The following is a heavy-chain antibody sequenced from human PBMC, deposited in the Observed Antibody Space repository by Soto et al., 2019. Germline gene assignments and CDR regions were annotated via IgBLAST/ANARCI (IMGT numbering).Heavy chain of an antibody. Sequence: PSETLSLTCSVYDGSFSGYYCSWIRQPPGKGLEWIGEINHSGSTNYNPSLKSRVTISVDTSKNQFSLKLSSVTAADTAVYYCGRVSGIYYYGMDVWGQGTTVPVSS. V-gene: IGHV4-34*01. CDR3: GRVSGIYYYGMDV. CDR1: DGSFSGYY. CDR2: INHSGST. J-gene: IGHJ6*02.